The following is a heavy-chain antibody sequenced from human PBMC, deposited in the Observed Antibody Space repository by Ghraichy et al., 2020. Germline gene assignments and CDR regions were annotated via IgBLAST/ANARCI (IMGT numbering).Heavy chain of an antibody. CDR3: ARGLDTRLYSRKELGYSI. V-gene: IGHV4-34*01. D-gene: IGHD3-22*01. CDR1: GGSFSGYY. J-gene: IGHJ4*02. Sequence: SETLSLTCAVYGGSFSGYYWSWIRQPPGKGLEWIGEINHSGSTNYNPSLKSRVTISVDTSKNQFSLKLSSVTAADTAVYYCARGLDTRLYSRKELGYSIWGQGTLVTVSS. CDR2: INHSGST.